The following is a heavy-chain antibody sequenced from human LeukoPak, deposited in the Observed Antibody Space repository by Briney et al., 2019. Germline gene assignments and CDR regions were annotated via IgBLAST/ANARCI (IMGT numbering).Heavy chain of an antibody. D-gene: IGHD3-22*01. CDR1: GGSISSYY. V-gene: IGHV4-59*01. Sequence: SETLSLTCTVSGGSISSYYWSWIRQPPGKGLEWIGYIYYSGSTNYNPSLKSRVTISVDTSKNQFSLKLSSVTAADTAVYYCARALYYYDSSEGAFDIWGQGTMVTVSS. CDR3: ARALYYYDSSEGAFDI. CDR2: IYYSGST. J-gene: IGHJ3*02.